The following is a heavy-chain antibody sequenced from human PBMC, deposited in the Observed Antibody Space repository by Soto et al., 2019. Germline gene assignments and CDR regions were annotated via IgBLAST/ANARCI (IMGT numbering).Heavy chain of an antibody. CDR2: ISYSGST. CDR3: ARAIDYYDSSGWGNWFDP. D-gene: IGHD3-22*01. V-gene: IGHV4-61*08. CDR1: GGSVSSGGYY. Sequence: SETLSLTCTVSGGSVSSGGYYWSWIRQPPGKGLEWIGYISYSGSTNYNPSLKSRVTISIDTSKNQFSLELSSLTAADTAVYYCARAIDYYDSSGWGNWFDPWGQGTLVTVSS. J-gene: IGHJ5*02.